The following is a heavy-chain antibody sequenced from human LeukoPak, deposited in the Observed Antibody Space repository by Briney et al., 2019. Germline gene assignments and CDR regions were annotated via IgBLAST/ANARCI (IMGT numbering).Heavy chain of an antibody. J-gene: IGHJ5*02. CDR1: GGAISSYH. D-gene: IGHD6-13*01. V-gene: IGHV4-59*01. CDR3: VTSGIGGGSWFDP. CDR2: MYNSGST. Sequence: KPSETLSLTCTVSGGAISSYHWSWVRQPPGKGLEWVGSMYNSGSTNYNPSLKSRVTISVDTSKNQFSLKLSSVTAADTAVYYCVTSGIGGGSWFDPWGQGTLVTVSS.